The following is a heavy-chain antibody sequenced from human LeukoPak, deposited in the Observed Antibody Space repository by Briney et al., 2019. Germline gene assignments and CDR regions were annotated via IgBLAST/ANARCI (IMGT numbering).Heavy chain of an antibody. CDR1: GFTFSSYG. V-gene: IGHV3-33*01. D-gene: IGHD3-16*01. CDR3: ARTRLTYYDYVKAPDAFDI. Sequence: PGGSLRLSCAASGFTFSSYGMHWVRQAPGKGLEWVAVIWYDGSNKYYADSVKGRFTISRDNSKNTLYLQMNSLRAEDTAVYYCARTRLTYYDYVKAPDAFDIWGQGTMVTVSS. J-gene: IGHJ3*02. CDR2: IWYDGSNK.